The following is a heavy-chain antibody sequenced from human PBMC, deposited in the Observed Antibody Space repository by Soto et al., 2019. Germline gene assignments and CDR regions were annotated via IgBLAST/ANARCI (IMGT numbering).Heavy chain of an antibody. CDR2: IYYSGST. V-gene: IGHV4-30-4*01. J-gene: IGHJ4*02. Sequence: SETLSLNCTVSGGSISRGDYYWSWIRQPPGKSLEWIGYIYYSGSTYYNPSLKSRVTISVDTSKNQFSLKLSSVTAADTAVYYCARGYEGYSGYDRYFDYWGQGTRVTVS. CDR3: ARGYEGYSGYDRYFDY. D-gene: IGHD5-12*01. CDR1: GGSISRGDYY.